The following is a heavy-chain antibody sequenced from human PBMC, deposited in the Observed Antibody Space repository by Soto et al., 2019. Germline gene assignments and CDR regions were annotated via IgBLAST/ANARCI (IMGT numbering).Heavy chain of an antibody. D-gene: IGHD3-3*01. J-gene: IGHJ3*02. V-gene: IGHV3-21*01. CDR2: ISSSSSYK. Sequence: GGSLRLSCAASGFTFSSYSMNWVRQAPGKGLEWVSSISSSSSYKYYADSVKGRFTISRDNSKNTLYLQMNSLRAEDTAVYYCAKDAYDFWSADDAFDIWGQGTMVTVSS. CDR1: GFTFSSYS. CDR3: AKDAYDFWSADDAFDI.